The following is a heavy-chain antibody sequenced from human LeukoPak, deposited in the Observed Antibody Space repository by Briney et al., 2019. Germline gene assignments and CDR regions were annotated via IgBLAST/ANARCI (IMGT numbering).Heavy chain of an antibody. D-gene: IGHD3-22*01. J-gene: IGHJ4*02. V-gene: IGHV3-23*01. CDR1: GFTFSSYA. CDR2: ISGSGGST. Sequence: HPGGSLRLSCAASGFTFSSYAMSWVRQAPGKGLEWVSAISGSGGSTYYADSVKGRFTISRDNSKNTLYLQMNSLRAEDTAVYYCATGTYYYDSSGYYPLDNFDYWGQGTLVTVSS. CDR3: ATGTYYYDSSGYYPLDNFDY.